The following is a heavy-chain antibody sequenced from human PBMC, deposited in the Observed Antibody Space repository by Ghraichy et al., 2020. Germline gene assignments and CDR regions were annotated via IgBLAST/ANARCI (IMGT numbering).Heavy chain of an antibody. CDR2: ISPNSGGT. CDR3: ARDVDTIMVGWFDT. CDR1: GYTFTDYY. D-gene: IGHD5-18*01. Sequence: ASVKVSCKASGYTFTDYYMHWVRQAPGQGLEWMVWISPNSGGTHFAQQFQGRVTMTRDTSITTAYMELSRLRSDDTAVYYCARDVDTIMVGWFDTWGQGSQVTVST. J-gene: IGHJ5*02. V-gene: IGHV1-2*02.